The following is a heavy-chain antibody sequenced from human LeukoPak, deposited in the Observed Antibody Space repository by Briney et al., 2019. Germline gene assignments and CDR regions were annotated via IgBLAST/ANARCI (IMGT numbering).Heavy chain of an antibody. V-gene: IGHV4-4*07. Sequence: PSETLSLTCTVSGGSISSYYWSWIRQPAGKGLEWIGRIYTSGSTNYNPSLKSRVTMSVDTSKNQFSLKLSSATAADTAVYYCARESSPYYDFWSGYYPLYYYYCMDVWGKGTTVTVSS. CDR1: GGSISSYY. D-gene: IGHD3-3*01. CDR3: ARESSPYYDFWSGYYPLYYYYCMDV. J-gene: IGHJ6*03. CDR2: IYTSGST.